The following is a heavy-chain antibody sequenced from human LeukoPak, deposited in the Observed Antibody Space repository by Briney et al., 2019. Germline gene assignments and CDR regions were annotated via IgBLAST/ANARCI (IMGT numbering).Heavy chain of an antibody. D-gene: IGHD4-17*01. V-gene: IGHV3-30*18. CDR1: GFTFSSYS. Sequence: PGGSLRLSCAASGFTFSSYSMSWVRQAPGKGLEWVAVISYNGTNKYYADSVKGRFTISRDNSKNTLYLQMNSLRAEDTAVYYCAKAGLTVTSFDYWGQGTLVTVSS. CDR2: ISYNGTNK. J-gene: IGHJ4*02. CDR3: AKAGLTVTSFDY.